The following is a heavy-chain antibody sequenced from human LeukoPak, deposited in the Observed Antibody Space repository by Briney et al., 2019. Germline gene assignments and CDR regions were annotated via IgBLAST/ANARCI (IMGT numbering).Heavy chain of an antibody. D-gene: IGHD6-13*01. Sequence: PSETLSLTCAVSGCSISSGGYSWSWIRQPPGKGLEWIGYIYHSGSTNYNPSLKSRVTISVDKSKNQFSLKLSSVTDADTAVYYCAAAAGDGEFDYWGQGTLVTVSS. CDR1: GCSISSGGYS. CDR3: AAAAGDGEFDY. J-gene: IGHJ4*02. CDR2: IYHSGST. V-gene: IGHV4-30-2*01.